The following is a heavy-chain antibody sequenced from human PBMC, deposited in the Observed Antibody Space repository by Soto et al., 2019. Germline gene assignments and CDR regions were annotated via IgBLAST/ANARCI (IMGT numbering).Heavy chain of an antibody. CDR2: IIPIFGTA. J-gene: IGHJ6*02. V-gene: IGHV1-69*12. D-gene: IGHD6-13*01. Sequence: QVQLVQSGAEVKKPGSSVKVSCKASGGTFSSYAISWVRQAPGQGLEWMGGIIPIFGTANYAQKFQGRVTIPADESTSXDYXEXGSLRSEDTAVYYCASVAPAPGIAAAGTIDYSGMDVWGQGPTVTVSS. CDR1: GGTFSSYA. CDR3: ASVAPAPGIAAAGTIDYSGMDV.